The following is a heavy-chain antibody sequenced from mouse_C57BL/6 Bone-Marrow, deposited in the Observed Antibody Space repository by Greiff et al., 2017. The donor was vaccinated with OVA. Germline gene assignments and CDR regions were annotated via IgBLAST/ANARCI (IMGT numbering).Heavy chain of an antibody. V-gene: IGHV5-15*01. CDR3: ARWRLREGFAY. CDR1: GFTFSDYG. Sequence: EVQVVESGGGLVQPGGSLKLSCAASGFTFSDYGMAWVRQAPRKGPEWVAFISNLAYSIYYADTVTGRFTISRENAKNTLYLEMSSLRSEDTAMYYCARWRLREGFAYWGQGTLVTVSA. CDR2: ISNLAYSI. D-gene: IGHD2-4*01. J-gene: IGHJ3*01.